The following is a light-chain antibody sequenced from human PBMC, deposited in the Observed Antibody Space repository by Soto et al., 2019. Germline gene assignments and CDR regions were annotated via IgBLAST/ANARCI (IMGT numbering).Light chain of an antibody. CDR1: QSINNL. V-gene: IGKV1-5*03. CDR3: QQYYSYPLT. Sequence: DIQMTQSPSTLSASVGDRVAITCRASQSINNLLVWYQQKPGKAPKLLIYKASRLESGVTSRFSGSGSGTEFTLTISSLQPDDFANYYCQQYYSYPLTFGQGTKVEIK. J-gene: IGKJ1*01. CDR2: KAS.